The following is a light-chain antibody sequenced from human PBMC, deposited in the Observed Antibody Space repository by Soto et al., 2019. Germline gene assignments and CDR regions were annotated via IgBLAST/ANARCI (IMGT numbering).Light chain of an antibody. CDR2: RTS. CDR1: QGIGAD. CDR3: LQNNSFPLT. J-gene: IGKJ2*01. Sequence: GDRVTITCRASQGIGADLGWHQHRPGKAPKRLIYRTSNLQSGVPSRFSGSGSGTEFTLTISSLQPEDVATYYCLQNNSFPLTFGQGTKLEI. V-gene: IGKV1-17*01.